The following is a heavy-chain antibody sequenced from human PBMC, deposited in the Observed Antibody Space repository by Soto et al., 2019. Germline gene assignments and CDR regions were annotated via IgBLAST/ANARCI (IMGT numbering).Heavy chain of an antibody. D-gene: IGHD5-18*01. CDR3: AREHTAMVTSPADY. CDR2: ISYDGSNK. J-gene: IGHJ4*02. CDR1: GFTFSSYA. Sequence: GGSLRLSCAASGFTFSSYAMHWVRQAPGKGLEWVAVISYDGSNKYYADSVKGRFTISRDNSKNTLYLQMNSLRAEDTAVYYCAREHTAMVTSPADYWGQGTLVTVSS. V-gene: IGHV3-30-3*01.